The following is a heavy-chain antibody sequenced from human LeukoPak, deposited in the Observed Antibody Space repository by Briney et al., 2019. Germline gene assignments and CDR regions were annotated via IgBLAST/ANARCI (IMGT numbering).Heavy chain of an antibody. CDR3: ARDRFNGMDV. Sequence: GGSLRLSWAVSGFSVGSNYMAWSRQAQGKGLEWVSIVYSDDTTYYADSVKGRFTISRHNSKDTLYLQMNSLRAEDTAVYYCARDRFNGMDVWGQGTTVTVSS. CDR2: VYSDDTT. V-gene: IGHV3-53*04. CDR1: GFSVGSNY. J-gene: IGHJ6*02.